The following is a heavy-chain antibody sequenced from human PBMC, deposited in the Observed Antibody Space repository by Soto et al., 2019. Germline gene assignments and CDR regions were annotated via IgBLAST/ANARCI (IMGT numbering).Heavy chain of an antibody. CDR3: AREMDGITGNADGNWFDP. Sequence: SVKVSCKASGGTFSSYTISWVRQAPGQGLEWMGRIIPILGIANYAQKFQGRVTITADKSTSTAYMELSSLRSEDTAVYYCAREMDGITGNADGNWFDPWGKGTLVTVSS. CDR2: IIPILGIA. J-gene: IGHJ5*02. V-gene: IGHV1-69*04. CDR1: GGTFSSYT. D-gene: IGHD1-20*01.